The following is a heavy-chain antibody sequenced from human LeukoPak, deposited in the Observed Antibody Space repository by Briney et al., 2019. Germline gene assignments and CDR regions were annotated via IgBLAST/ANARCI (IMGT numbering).Heavy chain of an antibody. CDR3: AKDPAYYDFWSGYSPDY. D-gene: IGHD3-3*01. CDR1: GFTFDEYA. V-gene: IGHV3-9*01. Sequence: PGGSLRLSCAASGFTFDEYAMHWVRQAPGKGLEWVSGISWNSGSLGYADSVKGRFTISRDNSKNTLYLQMNSLRAEDTAVYYCAKDPAYYDFWSGYSPDYWGQGTLVTVSS. J-gene: IGHJ4*02. CDR2: ISWNSGSL.